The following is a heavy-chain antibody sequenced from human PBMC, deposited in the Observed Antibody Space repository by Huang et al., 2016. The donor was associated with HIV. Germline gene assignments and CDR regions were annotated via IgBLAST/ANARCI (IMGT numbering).Heavy chain of an antibody. Sequence: EVQLVQSGAEVKKPGESLKISCKGSGYSFTRYWIGWVRQMHGKGLGWMGIIYPGDSDTRYSPSFQGQVTISADKAISTAYLQWSSLMASDTAMYYCARLSTTWYFDYWGQGTLVTVSS. CDR2: IYPGDSDT. J-gene: IGHJ4*02. CDR3: ARLSTTWYFDY. V-gene: IGHV5-51*01. CDR1: GYSFTRYW. D-gene: IGHD1-1*01.